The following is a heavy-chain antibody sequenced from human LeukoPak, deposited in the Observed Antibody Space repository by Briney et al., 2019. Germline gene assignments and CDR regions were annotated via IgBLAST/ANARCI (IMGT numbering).Heavy chain of an antibody. Sequence: ASVKVSCKASGYTFTSYGISWVRQAPGQGLEWMGWISAYNGNTNYAQKLQGRVTMTTDASTSTAYMELRSLRSEDTAVYYCARVRRYCSSTSCDNPVGYWGQGTLVTVSS. J-gene: IGHJ4*02. V-gene: IGHV1-18*01. D-gene: IGHD2-2*01. CDR3: ARVRRYCSSTSCDNPVGY. CDR2: ISAYNGNT. CDR1: GYTFTSYG.